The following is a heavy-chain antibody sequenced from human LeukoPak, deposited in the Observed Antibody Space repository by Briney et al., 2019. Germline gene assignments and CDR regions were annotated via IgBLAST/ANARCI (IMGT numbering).Heavy chain of an antibody. V-gene: IGHV1-69*13. J-gene: IGHJ5*02. CDR3: ARDHTLGVFDP. CDR2: TIPIFGTA. Sequence: GASVKVSCKASGGTFSSYAISWVRQAPGQGLEWMGGTIPIFGTANYAQKFQGRVTITADESTSTAYMELSSLRSEDTAVYYCARDHTLGVFDPWGQGTLVTVSS. CDR1: GGTFSSYA.